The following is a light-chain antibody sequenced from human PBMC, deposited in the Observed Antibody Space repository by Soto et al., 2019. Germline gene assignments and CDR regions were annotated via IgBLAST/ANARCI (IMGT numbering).Light chain of an antibody. V-gene: IGLV2-11*01. Sequence: QSALTQPRSVSGSPGQSVTISCTGTSSDFRGYHYVSWYQHHPGKAPKVIIFDVNKRPSGVPDRFSGSKSGNTASLTISGLQTDDEADYYCCSSAGTYTWVFGGGTKVTVL. CDR3: CSSAGTYTWV. J-gene: IGLJ3*02. CDR2: DVN. CDR1: SSDFRGYHY.